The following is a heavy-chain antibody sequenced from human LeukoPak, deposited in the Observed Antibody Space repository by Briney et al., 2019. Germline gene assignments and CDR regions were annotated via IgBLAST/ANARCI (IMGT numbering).Heavy chain of an antibody. V-gene: IGHV1-69*13. J-gene: IGHJ4*02. CDR2: IIPIFGTA. D-gene: IGHD3-10*01. CDR1: GGTFSSYA. Sequence: ASVKVSCKASGGTFSSYAISCVRQAPGQGLEWMGGIIPIFGTANYAQKFQGRVTITADESTSTAYMELSSLRSEDTAVYYCARGKPYGSEFLYFDYWGQGTLVTVSS. CDR3: ARGKPYGSEFLYFDY.